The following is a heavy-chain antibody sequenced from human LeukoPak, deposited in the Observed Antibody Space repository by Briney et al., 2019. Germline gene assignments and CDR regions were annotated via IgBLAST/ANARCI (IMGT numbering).Heavy chain of an antibody. CDR2: ISTSSSII. Sequence: PGGSPRLSCAASGFTFSSYNMKWVRQAPGKGLEWVSHISTSSSIIYYADSVKGRFTISRDNAKNSLYLQMNSLRADDTAVYYCARDSGRGASCDYWGRGTLVTVSS. D-gene: IGHD2-15*01. J-gene: IGHJ4*02. CDR3: ARDSGRGASCDY. CDR1: GFTFSSYN. V-gene: IGHV3-48*04.